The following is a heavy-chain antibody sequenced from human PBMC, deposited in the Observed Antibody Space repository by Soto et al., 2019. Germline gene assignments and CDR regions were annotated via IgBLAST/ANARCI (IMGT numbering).Heavy chain of an antibody. Sequence: GGSLRLSCAASVFTFSSYAMSWVRQAPGKGLEWVSGISGSGGSTYYADSVKGRFTISRDNSKNTLYLQMNSLRAEDTAVYYCAKDLSSSLYYMDVWGKGTTVTVSS. D-gene: IGHD2-2*01. J-gene: IGHJ6*03. CDR3: AKDLSSSLYYMDV. V-gene: IGHV3-23*01. CDR2: ISGSGGST. CDR1: VFTFSSYA.